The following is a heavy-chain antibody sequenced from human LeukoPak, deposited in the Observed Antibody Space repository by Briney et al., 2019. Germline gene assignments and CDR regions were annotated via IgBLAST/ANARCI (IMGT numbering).Heavy chain of an antibody. V-gene: IGHV1-2*02. D-gene: IGHD5-12*01. Sequence: GASVKVSCKASGYTFSNYYIHWVRQAPGQGLEWMGWINPNSGGTNYAQKFQGRVTMTRDTSISTAYMELSRLRSDDTAVYYCARGDIVDPIDYWGQGTLVTVSS. CDR3: ARGDIVDPIDY. J-gene: IGHJ4*02. CDR1: GYTFSNYY. CDR2: INPNSGGT.